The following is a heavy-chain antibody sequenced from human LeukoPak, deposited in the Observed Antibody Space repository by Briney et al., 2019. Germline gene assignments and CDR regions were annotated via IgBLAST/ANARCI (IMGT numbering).Heavy chain of an antibody. V-gene: IGHV4-39*01. CDR3: ERLRGGVQLWGD. CDR1: GDSTTSNSYS. Sequence: SETLSLTCTVSGDSTTSNSYSWGWIRQPPGKGLQWIVTLSHAGTNYYNPSLKSRVTMPVDRTKNQFSLKLTSVTATDTAVYYCERLRGGVQLWGDWGQGTLVTVSS. CDR2: LSHAGTN. J-gene: IGHJ4*02. D-gene: IGHD5-18*01.